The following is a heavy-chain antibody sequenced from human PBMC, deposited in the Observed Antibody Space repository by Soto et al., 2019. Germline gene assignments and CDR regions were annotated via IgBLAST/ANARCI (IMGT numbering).Heavy chain of an antibody. Sequence: GGSLRLSFAASRFPISGHAMHLVRQSPGKGLEWLAVISYDGSDKFYGDSVKGRFTISRDNSKNTRFLQVNSLREEDTAVYYCESWGGIASPADDGWLPPYEYWGQGTLVNVCS. D-gene: IGHD6-13*01. CDR2: ISYDGSDK. V-gene: IGHV3-30*03. CDR3: ESWGGIASPADDGWLPPYEY. J-gene: IGHJ4*02. CDR1: RFPISGHA.